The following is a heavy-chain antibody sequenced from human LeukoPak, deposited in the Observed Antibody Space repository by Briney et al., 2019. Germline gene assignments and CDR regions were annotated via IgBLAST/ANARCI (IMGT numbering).Heavy chain of an antibody. CDR2: IYHSGST. V-gene: IGHV4-30-2*01. Sequence: PSETLSLTCAVSGGSISSGGYSWSWIRQPPGKGLEWIGYIYHSGSTNYNPSLKSRVTISVDTSKNQFSLNLSSVTAADTALYYCARRGNSGYWHWFDPWGQGTLVTVSS. J-gene: IGHJ5*02. CDR1: GGSISSGGYS. D-gene: IGHD3-22*01. CDR3: ARRGNSGYWHWFDP.